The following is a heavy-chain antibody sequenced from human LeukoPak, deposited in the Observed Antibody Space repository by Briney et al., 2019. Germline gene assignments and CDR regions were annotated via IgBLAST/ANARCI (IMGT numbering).Heavy chain of an antibody. V-gene: IGHV3-15*01. CDR1: GFTFTNAW. Sequence: GGSLRLTCAASGFTFTNAWMSWVRQAPGKGLEWIGRIKSKTDGGTTDYAAPVKGRFTISRDDSENTLYLQMNSLKTEDTVVYFCTTETNWYFDLWGRGTLVTVSS. D-gene: IGHD1-1*01. CDR3: TTETNWYFDL. J-gene: IGHJ2*01. CDR2: IKSKTDGGTT.